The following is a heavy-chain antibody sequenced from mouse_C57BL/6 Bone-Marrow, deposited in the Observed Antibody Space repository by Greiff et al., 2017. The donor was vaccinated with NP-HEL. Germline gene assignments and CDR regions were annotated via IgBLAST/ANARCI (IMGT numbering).Heavy chain of an antibody. V-gene: IGHV1-53*01. CDR3: ARGGYSNYASYFDY. J-gene: IGHJ2*01. D-gene: IGHD2-5*01. CDR1: GYTFTSYW. Sequence: QVQLKQPGTELVKPGASVKLSCKASGYTFTSYWMHWVKQRPGQGLEWIGNINPSNGGTNYNEKFKSKATLTVDKSSSTAYMQLSSLTSEDSAVYYCARGGYSNYASYFDYWGQGTTLTVSS. CDR2: INPSNGGT.